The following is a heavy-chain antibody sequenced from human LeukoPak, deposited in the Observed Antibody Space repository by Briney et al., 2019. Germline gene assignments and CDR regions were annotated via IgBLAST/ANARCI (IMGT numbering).Heavy chain of an antibody. V-gene: IGHV3-48*01. CDR1: GFTFSSYS. CDR3: ASGGQRWLPDY. J-gene: IGHJ4*02. D-gene: IGHD5-24*01. CDR2: ISSSSSTI. Sequence: GGSLRLSCAASGFTFSSYSMNWVRQAPGKGLEWVSYISSSSSTIYYADSVKGRFTISRDNAKNSLYLQMNSLRAEDTAVYYCASGGQRWLPDYWGQGTLVTVSS.